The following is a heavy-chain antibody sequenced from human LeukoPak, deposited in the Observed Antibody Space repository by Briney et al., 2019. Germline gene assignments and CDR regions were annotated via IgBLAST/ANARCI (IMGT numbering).Heavy chain of an antibody. CDR1: GGSISSGDYY. Sequence: SQTLSLTCTVSGGSISSGDYYWSWIRQPPGKGLEWIAYIYYSGSTYYNPSLKSRVTISLDTSKNQFSLKLSSVTAADTAVYYCARAPVYSGTFFDYRGQGTLVTVSS. CDR2: IYYSGST. J-gene: IGHJ4*02. D-gene: IGHD1-26*01. CDR3: ARAPVYSGTFFDY. V-gene: IGHV4-30-4*01.